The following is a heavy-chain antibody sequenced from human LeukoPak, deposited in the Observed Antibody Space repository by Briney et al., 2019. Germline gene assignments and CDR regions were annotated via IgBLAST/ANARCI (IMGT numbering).Heavy chain of an antibody. V-gene: IGHV1-2*02. D-gene: IGHD6-13*01. CDR3: AREGTHNSTWYHWFDP. J-gene: IGHJ5*02. Sequence: GASVKVSCKASGYTFTGYYMHWVRQAPGQGLEWMGWINPNSGGTNYAQKFQGRVTMTRDTSISTAYMELSRLRSDDTAVYYCAREGTHNSTWYHWFDPWGQGTLVTVSS. CDR1: GYTFTGYY. CDR2: INPNSGGT.